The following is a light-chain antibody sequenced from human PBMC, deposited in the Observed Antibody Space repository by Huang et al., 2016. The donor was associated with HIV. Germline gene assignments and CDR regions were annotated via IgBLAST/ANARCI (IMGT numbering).Light chain of an antibody. Sequence: DIQMTQSPSSVSASVGDRVTITCRASQGISSWLARYQQKPGKAPNLLIYTASSLQSGVPSRFSGSGSGTDFTLTIRGLQPEDFATYYCQQANSFPRTFGQGTKVEIK. CDR1: QGISSW. CDR2: TAS. V-gene: IGKV1-12*01. J-gene: IGKJ1*01. CDR3: QQANSFPRT.